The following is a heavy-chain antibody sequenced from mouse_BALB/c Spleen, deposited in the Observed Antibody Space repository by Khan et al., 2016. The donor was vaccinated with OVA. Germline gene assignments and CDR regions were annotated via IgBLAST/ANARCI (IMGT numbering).Heavy chain of an antibody. Sequence: EVQLQESGPGLVKPSQSLSLTCTVTGYSITSDYAWNWIRQFPGNKLEWMGYIRYSGRTSYNPSLKSRISITRDTSKNQFFLQLNSVTTEDTATSYCARSVTITTLVATYFAYWGQGTTLTVSS. J-gene: IGHJ2*01. V-gene: IGHV3-2*02. D-gene: IGHD1-1*01. CDR1: GYSITSDYA. CDR3: ARSVTITTLVATYFAY. CDR2: IRYSGRT.